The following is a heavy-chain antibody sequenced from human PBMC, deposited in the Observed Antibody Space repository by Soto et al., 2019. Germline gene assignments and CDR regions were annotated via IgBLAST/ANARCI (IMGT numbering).Heavy chain of an antibody. V-gene: IGHV5-51*01. CDR1: GYTFSNYW. D-gene: IGHD3-22*01. CDR2: IYPGDSET. Sequence: GEALKISCQGSGYTFSNYWIGWVRQMPGKGLEWMGFIYPGDSETRYSPTLQGQVTMSVDKSISTAYLQWSSLKASDTAMYYCARVYYFDSSGLHYGMXVWGQGTSVXVSS. CDR3: ARVYYFDSSGLHYGMXV. J-gene: IGHJ6*02.